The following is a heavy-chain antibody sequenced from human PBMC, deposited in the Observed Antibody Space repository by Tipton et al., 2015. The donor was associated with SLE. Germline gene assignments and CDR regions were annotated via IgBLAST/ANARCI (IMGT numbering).Heavy chain of an antibody. CDR3: ARSGSYPYYYYYMDV. V-gene: IGHV4-59*07. CDR1: GGSISSDY. J-gene: IGHJ6*03. D-gene: IGHD1-26*01. Sequence: TLSLTCNVSGGSISSDYWSWIRQPPGKGLEWIGYIYYSGSTNYNPSLKSRVTISVDASKNQFSLKLSSETAADTAVYYCARSGSYPYYYYYMDVWGKGTTVTVSS. CDR2: IYYSGST.